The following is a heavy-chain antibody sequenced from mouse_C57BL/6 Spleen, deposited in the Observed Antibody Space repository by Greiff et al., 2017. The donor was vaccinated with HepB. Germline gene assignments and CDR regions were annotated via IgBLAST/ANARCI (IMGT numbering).Heavy chain of an antibody. V-gene: IGHV1-54*01. D-gene: IGHD4-1*01. J-gene: IGHJ2*01. CDR2: INPGSGGT. CDR1: GYAFTNYL. CDR3: ARGDWDFYFDY. Sequence: QVQLQQSGAELVRPGTSVKVSCKASGYAFTNYLIEWVKQRPGQGLEWIGVINPGSGGTNYNVKFKGKATLTADKSSSTAYMQLSSLTSEDSAVYFCARGDWDFYFDYWGQGTTLTVSS.